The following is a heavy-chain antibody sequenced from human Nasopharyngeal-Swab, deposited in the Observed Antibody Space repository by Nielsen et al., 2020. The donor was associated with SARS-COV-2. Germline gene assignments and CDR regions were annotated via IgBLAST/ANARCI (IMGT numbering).Heavy chain of an antibody. J-gene: IGHJ4*02. CDR3: ARAPSTSWSYGDYFDY. CDR2: ISYDGSNK. D-gene: IGHD1-26*01. V-gene: IGHV3-30-3*01. CDR1: GFTFSSYA. Sequence: GESLKISCAAPGFTFSSYAMHWVLQAPGKGLEWVAVISYDGSNKYYADPVKGRFTISRDNSKNSLYLQMNSLRDEDTAVYYCARAPSTSWSYGDYFDYWGQGTLVTVSS.